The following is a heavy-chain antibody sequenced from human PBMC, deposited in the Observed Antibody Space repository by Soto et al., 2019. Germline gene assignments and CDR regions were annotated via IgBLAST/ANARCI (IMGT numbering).Heavy chain of an antibody. D-gene: IGHD2-2*01. Sequence: PWGSRRLSCAASGFDFSNYAMSWVRQAPGKGLECISLISGTGVPTLYAESVKGRFSVSRDNSKDTLFLEMNNLRVDDTAMYYCAKSFCSGSSCFFQGVERWGAGNLVTVSS. CDR2: ISGTGVPT. CDR3: AKSFCSGSSCFFQGVER. J-gene: IGHJ5*02. V-gene: IGHV3-23*01. CDR1: GFDFSNYA.